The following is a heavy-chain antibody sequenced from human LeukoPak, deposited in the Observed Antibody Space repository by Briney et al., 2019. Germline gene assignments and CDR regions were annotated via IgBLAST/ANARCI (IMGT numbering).Heavy chain of an antibody. V-gene: IGHV3-21*01. D-gene: IGHD3-10*01. CDR1: GFTFSSYS. J-gene: IGHJ4*02. CDR3: ARDRGYYGSGSYFPQPY. CDR2: ISSSSSYI. Sequence: GGSLRLSCAASGFTFSSYSMNWVRQAPGKGLEWVSSISSSSSYIYYADSVKGRFTISRDNAKNSLYLQMNSLRAEDTAVYYCARDRGYYGSGSYFPQPYWGQGTLVTVSS.